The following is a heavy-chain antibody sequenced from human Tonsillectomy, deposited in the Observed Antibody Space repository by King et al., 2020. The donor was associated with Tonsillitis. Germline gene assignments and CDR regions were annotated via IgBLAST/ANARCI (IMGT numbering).Heavy chain of an antibody. Sequence: VQLVESGGGVVQPGRSLRLSCAASGFTFSGYDMHWVRQAPGKGLEWVAVISYDGSNKYYADSVKGRFTISRDNSKSTLYLQMNSLRAEDTAVYYCANLYSSGWYGDYWGQGTLVTVSS. D-gene: IGHD6-19*01. CDR3: ANLYSSGWYGDY. CDR2: ISYDGSNK. V-gene: IGHV3-30*18. J-gene: IGHJ4*02. CDR1: GFTFSGYD.